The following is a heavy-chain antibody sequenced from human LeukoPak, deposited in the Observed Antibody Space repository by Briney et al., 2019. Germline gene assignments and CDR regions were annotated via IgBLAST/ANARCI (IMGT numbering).Heavy chain of an antibody. D-gene: IGHD7-27*01. CDR1: GFTFSSYA. CDR2: ISSSGSTI. J-gene: IGHJ4*02. V-gene: IGHV3-21*04. Sequence: GGSLRLSCAASGFTFSSYAMSWVRQAPGKGLEWVSSISSSGSTIYYADSVKGRFTISRDNAKNSLYLQMNSLRAEDTAVYYCAREVPGAQIDYWGQGTLVTVSS. CDR3: AREVPGAQIDY.